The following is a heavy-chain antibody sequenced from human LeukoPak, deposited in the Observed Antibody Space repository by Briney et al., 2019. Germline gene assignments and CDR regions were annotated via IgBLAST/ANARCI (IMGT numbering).Heavy chain of an antibody. CDR1: GRSFIGYY. J-gene: IGHJ4*02. Sequence: PSETLSLTCAVYGRSFIGYYWSWIRQPPGKGLEWIGEINHSGSTNYNPSLKSRVTISVDTSKNQFSLKLSSATAADTAVYYCARGASFYDSSGLGYLGQGTLVTASS. V-gene: IGHV4-34*01. CDR2: INHSGST. CDR3: ARGASFYDSSGLGY. D-gene: IGHD3-22*01.